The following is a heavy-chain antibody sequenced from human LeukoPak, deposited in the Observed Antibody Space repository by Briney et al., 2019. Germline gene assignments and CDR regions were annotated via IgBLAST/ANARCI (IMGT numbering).Heavy chain of an antibody. CDR2: ISSSSSTI. J-gene: IGHJ3*02. V-gene: IGHV3-48*01. CDR1: GFTFSSYS. D-gene: IGHD3-3*01. CDR3: ARAYDFWSGSWAFDI. Sequence: GGSLRLSCAASGFTFSSYSMNWVRQAPGKGLEWVSYISSSSSTIYYADSVKGRFTISRDNAKNSLYLQMNSLRAEDTAVYYCARAYDFWSGSWAFDIWGQGTMVTVSS.